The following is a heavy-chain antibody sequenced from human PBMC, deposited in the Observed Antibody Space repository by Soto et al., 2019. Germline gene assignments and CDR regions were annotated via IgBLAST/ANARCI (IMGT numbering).Heavy chain of an antibody. CDR2: IYYSGST. V-gene: IGHV4-59*01. CDR3: ARGITRFDP. CDR1: GGSICSYY. D-gene: IGHD3-10*01. Sequence: SETLSLTCTVSGGSICSYYWSWIRQPPGKGLEWIGYIYYSGSTNYNPSLKSRVTISVDTSKNQFSLKLSSVTAADTAVYYCARGITRFDPWGQGTLVTVSS. J-gene: IGHJ5*02.